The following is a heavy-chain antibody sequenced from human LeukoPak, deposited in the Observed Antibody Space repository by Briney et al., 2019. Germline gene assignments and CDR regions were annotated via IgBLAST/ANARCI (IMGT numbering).Heavy chain of an antibody. CDR2: ISWNSGSI. Sequence: GGSLRLSCAASGFTFDDYAMHWVRQAPGKGLEWVSGISWNSGSIGYADSVKGRFTISRDNAKNSLYLQMNSLRAEDTALYYCAKVGYSSGWTGAFDYWGQGTLVTVSS. CDR1: GFTFDDYA. V-gene: IGHV3-9*01. D-gene: IGHD6-19*01. CDR3: AKVGYSSGWTGAFDY. J-gene: IGHJ4*02.